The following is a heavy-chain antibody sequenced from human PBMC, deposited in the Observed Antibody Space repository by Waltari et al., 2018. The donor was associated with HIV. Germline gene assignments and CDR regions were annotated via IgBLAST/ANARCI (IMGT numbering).Heavy chain of an antibody. CDR2: ISAYNGNT. D-gene: IGHD4-4*01. V-gene: IGHV1-18*01. J-gene: IGHJ6*03. CDR1: GYTFTRYG. Sequence: QVQLVQSGAEVKKPGASVKVSCKASGYTFTRYGITWVRQAPGQGLEWMGWISAYNGNTKYAQKFQGRVTMTTDTSTSTAYMELRSLRADDTAIYYCAIDIGDYSNDGYYYYMDVWGKGTTVTVSS. CDR3: AIDIGDYSNDGYYYYMDV.